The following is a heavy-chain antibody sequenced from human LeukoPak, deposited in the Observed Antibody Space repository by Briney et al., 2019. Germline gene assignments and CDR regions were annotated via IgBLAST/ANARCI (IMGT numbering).Heavy chain of an antibody. CDR1: GFIFSDYD. CDR2: VPKRGRID. CDR3: ARDLMWLVDY. J-gene: IGHJ4*02. V-gene: IGHV3-30*02. D-gene: IGHD6-19*01. Sequence: GGSLRLSCAASGFIFSDYDMHWARQAPGKGLEWLAYVPKRGRIDYYADSVKGRFTASRDNSRSTAYLQMNSLTPDDSAVYHCARDLMWLVDYWGQGTLVTVSA.